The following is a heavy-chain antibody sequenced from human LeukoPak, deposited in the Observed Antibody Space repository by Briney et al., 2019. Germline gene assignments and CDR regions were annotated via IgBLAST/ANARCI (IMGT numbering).Heavy chain of an antibody. V-gene: IGHV3-15*07. Sequence: GGSLRLSCVASGFTFRSHGMHWVRQAPGKGLEWVGRIKPKTDGETTEYAAPVKDRFSISRDDSKSMMYLQMNSLKTEDTAVYYCITPLPYSAQGGQGTLVTVSS. J-gene: IGHJ4*02. CDR3: ITPLPYSAQ. D-gene: IGHD2-21*01. CDR1: GFTFRSHG. CDR2: IKPKTDGETT.